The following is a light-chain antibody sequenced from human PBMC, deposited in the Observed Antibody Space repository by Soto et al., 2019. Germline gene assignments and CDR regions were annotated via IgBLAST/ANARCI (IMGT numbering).Light chain of an antibody. CDR1: NSDVGGYNY. V-gene: IGLV2-14*01. Sequence: QSALTQPASVSGSPGQSITISCTGTNSDVGGYNYVSWYQQHPGKAPKLMIYEVSNRPSGVSNRFSGSKSGNTASLTISGLQAEDEADYYCSSYTSRSTLDYVFGSGTKLTVL. CDR3: SSYTSRSTLDYV. J-gene: IGLJ1*01. CDR2: EVS.